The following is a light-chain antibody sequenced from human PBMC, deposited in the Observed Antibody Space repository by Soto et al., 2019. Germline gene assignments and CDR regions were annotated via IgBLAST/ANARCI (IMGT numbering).Light chain of an antibody. V-gene: IGKV1-5*01. CDR3: QQHCTSFWT. Sequence: DNDLTLSPSTLSASVGDRVIITCRASQSISSWLAWFQQKPGKAPKLLMYDASSLESGVPSRFSGSGSGTEFTLTISSLQPEDFATHYCQQHCTSFWTFGQGTKVDIK. CDR2: DAS. J-gene: IGKJ1*01. CDR1: QSISSW.